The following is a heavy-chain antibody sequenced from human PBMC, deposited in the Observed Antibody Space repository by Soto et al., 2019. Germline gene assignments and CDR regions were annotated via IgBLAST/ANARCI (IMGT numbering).Heavy chain of an antibody. Sequence: QLQLQESGPRLVKPSETLSLTCNVSGDSISSSNYYWGWIRQPPGEGLQWIASIYYNGRTNYNPSYQSRITISHDTSKNQFFLKMGSVTAADTAVYYCARQEGYLAGCQGFWGQGALVTVSS. J-gene: IGHJ4*02. CDR1: GDSISSSNYY. D-gene: IGHD3-22*01. CDR3: ARQEGYLAGCQGF. CDR2: IYYNGRT. V-gene: IGHV4-39*01.